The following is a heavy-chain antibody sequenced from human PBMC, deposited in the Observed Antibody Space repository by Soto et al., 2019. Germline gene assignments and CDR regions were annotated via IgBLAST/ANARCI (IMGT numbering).Heavy chain of an antibody. J-gene: IGHJ6*02. CDR3: ARARYNWNYGDYYYGMDV. D-gene: IGHD1-7*01. CDR2: IYFSGST. Sequence: TLSLTCTVSGDAISSDYWSWIRQPPGKGLEWIGYIYFSGSTNYNPSLKSRVTISVDTSKNQFSLRLSSVTAADTAVYYCARARYNWNYGDYYYGMDVWGQGTTVTVSS. CDR1: GDAISSDY. V-gene: IGHV4-59*01.